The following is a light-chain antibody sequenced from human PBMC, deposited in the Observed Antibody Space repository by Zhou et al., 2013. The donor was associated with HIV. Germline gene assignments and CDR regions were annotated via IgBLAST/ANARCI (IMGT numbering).Light chain of an antibody. CDR3: MQALQTPIT. CDR2: WGS. J-gene: IGKJ5*01. V-gene: IGKV2-28*01. Sequence: DVVLTQSPLSLSVTPGEPASISCWSSQSLLHSSGYDFLDWYFHKPGQSPQLLIYWGSTRASGVPDRFSGSGSGTDFTLRITRVQPEDIGIYYCMQALQTPITFGQGTRLEI. CDR1: QSLLHSSGYDF.